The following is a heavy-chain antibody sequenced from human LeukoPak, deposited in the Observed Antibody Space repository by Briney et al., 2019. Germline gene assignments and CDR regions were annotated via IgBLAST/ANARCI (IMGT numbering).Heavy chain of an antibody. J-gene: IGHJ4*02. CDR2: ITGSGDDT. Sequence: GGSLRLSCAASGFTFSRYAMSWVRQAPGKGLEWVSDITGSGDDTDYADSVNGRFTVSRDNSRNTLYLQINSLRAEDTAVYYCAKNGAYSGYDYIDYWGQGTLVTVSS. CDR3: AKNGAYSGYDYIDY. CDR1: GFTFSRYA. V-gene: IGHV3-23*01. D-gene: IGHD5-12*01.